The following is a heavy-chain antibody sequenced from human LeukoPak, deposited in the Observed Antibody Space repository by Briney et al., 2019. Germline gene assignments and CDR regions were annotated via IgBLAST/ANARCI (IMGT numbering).Heavy chain of an antibody. CDR2: INHSGST. J-gene: IGHJ4*02. CDR3: ARGPPGYSSPFDY. CDR1: GGSFGGYY. V-gene: IGHV4-34*01. Sequence: SETLSLTCAVYGGSFGGYYWSWIRQPPGKGLEWIGEINHSGSTNYNPSLKSRVTISVDTSKNQFSLKLSSVTAADTAVYYCARGPPGYSSPFDYWGQGTLVTVSS. D-gene: IGHD6-13*01.